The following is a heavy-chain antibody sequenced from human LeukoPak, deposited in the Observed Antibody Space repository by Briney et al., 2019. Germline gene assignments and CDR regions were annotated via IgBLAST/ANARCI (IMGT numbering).Heavy chain of an antibody. CDR1: GYTFTSYD. Sequence: GASVKVSCKASGYTFTSYDINWVRQATGQGLEWMGWMNPNSGNTGYAQKFQGRVTMTRNTSISTAYMELSSLRSEDTAVYYCARVVSSGWYGWWGSPVLYFDYWGQGTLVTVSS. V-gene: IGHV1-8*01. CDR2: MNPNSGNT. CDR3: ARVVSSGWYGWWGSPVLYFDY. J-gene: IGHJ4*02. D-gene: IGHD6-19*01.